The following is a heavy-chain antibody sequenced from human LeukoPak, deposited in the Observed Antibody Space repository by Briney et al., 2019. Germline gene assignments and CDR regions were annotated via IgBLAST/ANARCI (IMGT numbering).Heavy chain of an antibody. CDR2: INHSGST. CDR3: ARGLPNSSSSLDY. CDR1: GGSFSGYY. V-gene: IGHV4-34*01. Sequence: SETLSLTCAVYGGSFSGYYWSWIRQPPGKGLEWIGEINHSGSTNYNPSLKSRVTISVDTSKNQFSLKLSSVTAADTAVYYCARGLPNSSSSLDYWGQGTLVTVSS. J-gene: IGHJ4*02. D-gene: IGHD6-6*01.